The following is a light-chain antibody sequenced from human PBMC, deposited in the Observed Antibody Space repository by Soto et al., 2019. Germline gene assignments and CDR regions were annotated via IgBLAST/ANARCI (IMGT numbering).Light chain of an antibody. CDR3: QQDGSSGT. CDR2: GAS. Sequence: EIVLTHSPATLSLYPWERATLSCRASQSVSSNLAWYQQIPGQAPRLLIYGASSRATGIPDRFSGSGSGTDFTLTISRLEPEDFAVYNCQQDGSSGTFGQGTKVDI. CDR1: QSVSSN. V-gene: IGKV3-20*01. J-gene: IGKJ1*01.